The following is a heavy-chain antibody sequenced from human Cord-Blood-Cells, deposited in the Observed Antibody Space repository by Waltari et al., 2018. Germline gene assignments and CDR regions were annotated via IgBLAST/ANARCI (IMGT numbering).Heavy chain of an antibody. D-gene: IGHD7-27*01. CDR2: IRSKAYGGAT. CDR1: GFPFGDYA. CDR3: TRAETGDDRDAFDI. V-gene: IGHV3-49*04. J-gene: IGHJ3*02. Sequence: EVQLVESGGGLVQPGRSLRLSCTASGFPFGDYAMSWVRQAPGKGLEWVGCIRSKAYGGATEYAASVKGRFTSSRDDSKIIAYLQMNSLKTEDTAVYYCTRAETGDDRDAFDIWGQGTMVTVSS.